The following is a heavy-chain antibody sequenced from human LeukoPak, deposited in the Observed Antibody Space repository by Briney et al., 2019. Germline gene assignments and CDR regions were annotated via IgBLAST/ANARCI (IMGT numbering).Heavy chain of an antibody. J-gene: IGHJ4*02. Sequence: QSGGSRGLSCAGPGFSFSTYSRNWFRRAPGKGLDWVSGITGSGANTYYADSVKGRFTISRDNSKNTLYLRMNSLRAEDTAVYYCYYYDSSGFYPQTKIDYWGQGTLVTVSS. CDR2: ITGSGANT. CDR1: GFSFSTYS. V-gene: IGHV3-23*01. D-gene: IGHD3-22*01. CDR3: YYYDSSGFYPQTKIDY.